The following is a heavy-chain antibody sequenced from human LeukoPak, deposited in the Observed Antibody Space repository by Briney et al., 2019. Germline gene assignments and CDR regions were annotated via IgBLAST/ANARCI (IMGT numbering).Heavy chain of an antibody. J-gene: IGHJ4*02. CDR3: ARSAAVNYYDSSGYSVYFDY. CDR2: INSDGSST. Sequence: PGGSLRLSCAASGFTFSSYWMHWVRQAPGKGLVWVSRINSDGSSTSYADSVKGRFTISRDNAKNTLYLQMNSLRAEDTAVYYCARSAAVNYYDSSGYSVYFDYWGQGTLVTVSS. V-gene: IGHV3-74*01. CDR1: GFTFSSYW. D-gene: IGHD3-22*01.